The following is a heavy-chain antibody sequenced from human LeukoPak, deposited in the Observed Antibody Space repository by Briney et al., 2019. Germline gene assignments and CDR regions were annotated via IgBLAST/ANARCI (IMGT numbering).Heavy chain of an antibody. CDR3: ARGGSSGWYGRVVDY. D-gene: IGHD6-19*01. CDR2: INPNSGGT. J-gene: IGHJ4*02. Sequence: ASVKVSCKASGYTFTGYYMHWVRQAPGQGLEWMGWINPNSGGTNYAQKLQGRVTMTTDTSTSTAYMELRSLRSDDTAVYYCARGGSSGWYGRVVDYWGQGTLVTVSS. V-gene: IGHV1-2*02. CDR1: GYTFTGYY.